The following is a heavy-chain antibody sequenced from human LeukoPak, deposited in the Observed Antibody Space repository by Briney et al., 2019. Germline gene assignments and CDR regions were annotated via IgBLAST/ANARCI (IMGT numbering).Heavy chain of an antibody. CDR2: ISGSGSAK. Sequence: GGSLRLSCAASGFTFSDYYMTWIRQAPGKGLERVSYISGSGSAKYYGDSVKGRFTISRDNAKNSVFLQMNSLRAEDTAVYYCARGRGFGDPLHDFWGQGTLATVSS. J-gene: IGHJ4*02. V-gene: IGHV3-11*01. CDR1: GFTFSDYY. D-gene: IGHD4-17*01. CDR3: ARGRGFGDPLHDF.